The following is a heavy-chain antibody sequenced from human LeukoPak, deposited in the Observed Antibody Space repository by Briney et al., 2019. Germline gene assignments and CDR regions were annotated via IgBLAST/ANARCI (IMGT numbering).Heavy chain of an antibody. J-gene: IGHJ4*02. CDR2: FSGSGGST. Sequence: GGSLRLSCAASGFTFNNYAMSWVRQAPGKGLEWVSAFSGSGGSTYYADSVKGRFTISRDNSENTLYLQMSSLRAEDTAVYYCAKDRRAVGATQYDYWGQGTLVTVSS. CDR1: GFTFNNYA. CDR3: AKDRRAVGATQYDY. D-gene: IGHD1-26*01. V-gene: IGHV3-23*01.